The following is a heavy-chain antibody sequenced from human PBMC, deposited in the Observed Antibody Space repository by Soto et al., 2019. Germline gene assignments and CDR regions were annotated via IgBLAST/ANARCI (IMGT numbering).Heavy chain of an antibody. CDR2: IYHSGST. D-gene: IGHD2-2*01. CDR3: ARDGTLYCSSTSCYPWFDP. V-gene: IGHV4-38-2*02. CDR1: GYSISSGYY. J-gene: IGHJ5*02. Sequence: ETLSLTCAVSGYSISSGYYWGWIRQPPGKGLEWIGSIYHSGSTYYNPSLKSRVTISVDTSKNQFSLKLSSVTAADTAVYYCARDGTLYCSSTSCYPWFDPWGQGTLVTVS.